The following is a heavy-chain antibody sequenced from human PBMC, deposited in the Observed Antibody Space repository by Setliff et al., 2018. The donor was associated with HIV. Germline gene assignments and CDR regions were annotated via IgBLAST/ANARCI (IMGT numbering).Heavy chain of an antibody. Sequence: GESLKISCQGSGFNFNTDWIVWVRQTPGKGLEWMGSVFPGDSDTRYSPSFEDQVTMSVDKSITTVYLQWTSLKSSDTAIYYCARRPSSYNWFDPWGQGTLVTVSS. CDR3: ARRPSSYNWFDP. D-gene: IGHD6-6*01. V-gene: IGHV5-51*01. CDR2: VFPGDSDT. CDR1: GFNFNTDW. J-gene: IGHJ5*02.